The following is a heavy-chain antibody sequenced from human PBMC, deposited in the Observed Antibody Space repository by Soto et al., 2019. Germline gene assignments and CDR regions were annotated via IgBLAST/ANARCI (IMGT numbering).Heavy chain of an antibody. CDR1: GYTFTRYA. J-gene: IGHJ4*02. CDR3: ARVRSGTSSGWVY. CDR2: INAGNGNT. D-gene: IGHD6-19*01. V-gene: IGHV1-3*01. Sequence: SVTVSCKASGYTFTRYAVHWVRQAPGQRLEWMGWINAGNGNTKYSQKFQGRVTITRDTSASTAYMELSSLRSEDTAVYYCARVRSGTSSGWVYWGQGTLVTVSS.